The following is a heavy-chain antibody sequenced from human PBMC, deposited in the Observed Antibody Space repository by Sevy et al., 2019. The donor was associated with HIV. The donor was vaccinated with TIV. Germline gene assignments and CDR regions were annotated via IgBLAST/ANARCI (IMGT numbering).Heavy chain of an antibody. V-gene: IGHV3-30*03. J-gene: IGHJ6*02. D-gene: IGHD5-18*01. CDR2: ISYDGSNK. Sequence: PGGSLRLSCAASGFTFSSYGMHWVRQAPGKGLEWVAVISYDGSNKYDADSVKGRFTISRDNSKNTLYLQMNSLRADDTAVYYCARASGYSYEYYGMDVWGPGTTVTVSS. CDR1: GFTFSSYG. CDR3: ARASGYSYEYYGMDV.